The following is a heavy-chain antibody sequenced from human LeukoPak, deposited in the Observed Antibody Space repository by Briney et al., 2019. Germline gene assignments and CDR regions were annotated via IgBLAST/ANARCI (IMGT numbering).Heavy chain of an antibody. CDR1: GFSFSSNW. CDR2: INQDGSEK. D-gene: IGHD2-15*01. J-gene: IGHJ4*02. Sequence: GGSLTLSCAASGFSFSSNWMSWVRQAPGKGLEWVANINQDGSEKYYVDSVKGRFTISRDNAQNSLFLQMNSLRDEDTAMYYCARVSCSGGRCYSTFDYSGQGTLVTVSS. CDR3: ARVSCSGGRCYSTFDY. V-gene: IGHV3-7*04.